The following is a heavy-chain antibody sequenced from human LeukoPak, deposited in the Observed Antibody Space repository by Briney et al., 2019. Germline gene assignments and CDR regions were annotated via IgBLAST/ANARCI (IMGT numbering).Heavy chain of an antibody. J-gene: IGHJ4*02. CDR1: GDILNSHH. CDR3: ARDFSWSVDY. D-gene: IGHD6-13*01. V-gene: IGHV1-46*02. Sequence: ASVKVSCTASGDILNSHHIHWVRQAPGQGLEWMGIIKHSGGSTTYAQKFQGRLIMTRDTSTGTVNMELSSLTSEDTAVYYCARDFSWSVDYWGQGALVTVSS. CDR2: IKHSGGST.